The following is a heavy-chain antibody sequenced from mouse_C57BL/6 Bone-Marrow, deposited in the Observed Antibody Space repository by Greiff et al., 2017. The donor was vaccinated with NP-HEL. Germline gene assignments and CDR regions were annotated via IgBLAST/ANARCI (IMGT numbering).Heavy chain of an antibody. CDR1: GFTFSSYV. V-gene: IGHV5-6*01. Sequence: EVQGVESGGDLVKPGGSLKLSCAASGFTFSSYVMSWVRQTPDKRLEWVATIRSGSSYTYYPDSVNVRFTISRDTAKNTLYLQMSSLKSEDTAMYYCARHKPSVLLRPYAMDYWGQGTSVTVSS. CDR2: IRSGSSYT. D-gene: IGHD1-1*01. CDR3: ARHKPSVLLRPYAMDY. J-gene: IGHJ4*01.